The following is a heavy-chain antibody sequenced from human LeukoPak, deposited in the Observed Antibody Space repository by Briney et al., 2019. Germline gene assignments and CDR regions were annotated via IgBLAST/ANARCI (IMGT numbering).Heavy chain of an antibody. CDR2: VSDSGDAT. Sequence: GGSLRLSCAASGFTFRSYAMSWVRQPPGKGLEWVSAVSDSGDATRYADSVKGRFTISRDNSKDTLYLQMNSLRAEDTAVYYCAKDRKSGITIFGVVITAFDYWGQGTLVTVSS. J-gene: IGHJ4*02. D-gene: IGHD3-3*01. CDR1: GFTFRSYA. V-gene: IGHV3-23*01. CDR3: AKDRKSGITIFGVVITAFDY.